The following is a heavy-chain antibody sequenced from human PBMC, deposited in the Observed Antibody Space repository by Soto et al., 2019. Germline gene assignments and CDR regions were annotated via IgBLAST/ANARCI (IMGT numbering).Heavy chain of an antibody. CDR3: ATLGYCSGGNCYPDFYFDY. V-gene: IGHV4-59*08. Sequence: QVQLQESGPGLVKPSETLSLTCTVSGGSVSSYYWSWIRQPPGKGLEWIGYIHYTGSTNYNPSLKSRVTISVDTSKNQFSLKLSSVTAADTAVYYCATLGYCSGGNCYPDFYFDYWGQGTLVTVSS. D-gene: IGHD2-15*01. J-gene: IGHJ4*02. CDR2: IHYTGST. CDR1: GGSVSSYY.